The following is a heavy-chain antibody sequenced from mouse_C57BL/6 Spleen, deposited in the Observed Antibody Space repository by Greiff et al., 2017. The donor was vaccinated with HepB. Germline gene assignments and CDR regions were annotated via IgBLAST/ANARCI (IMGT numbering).Heavy chain of an antibody. V-gene: IGHV1-69*01. CDR1: GYTFTSYW. Sequence: QVQLQQPGAELVMPGASVKLSCKASGYTFTSYWMHWVTQRPGQGLEWIGEIDPSDSYTNYNQKFKGKSTLTVDKSSSTAYMQLSSLTSEDSAVYYCARTITTVVATDYAMDYWGQGTSVTVSS. CDR2: IDPSDSYT. D-gene: IGHD1-1*01. J-gene: IGHJ4*01. CDR3: ARTITTVVATDYAMDY.